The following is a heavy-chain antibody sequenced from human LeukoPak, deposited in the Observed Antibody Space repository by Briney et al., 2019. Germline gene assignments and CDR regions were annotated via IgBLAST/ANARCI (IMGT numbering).Heavy chain of an antibody. CDR3: ARGGLYSSSSAYGLGVYYYMDV. J-gene: IGHJ6*03. Sequence: VASVKVSCKASGYTFTSYDINWVRQATGQGLEWMGWMNPNSGNTGYAQKFQGRVTITRNTSISTAYMELSSLRSEDTAVYYCARGGLYSSSSAYGLGVYYYMDVWGKGTTVTVSS. CDR2: MNPNSGNT. D-gene: IGHD6-6*01. V-gene: IGHV1-8*03. CDR1: GYTFTSYD.